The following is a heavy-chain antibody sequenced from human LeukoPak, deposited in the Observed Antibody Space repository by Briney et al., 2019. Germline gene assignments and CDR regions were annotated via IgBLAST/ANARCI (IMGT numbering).Heavy chain of an antibody. CDR3: AKGILVGATGYSFDY. CDR2: IYDSGST. J-gene: IGHJ4*02. D-gene: IGHD1-26*01. CDR1: GGSVSSGRYY. Sequence: SESLSLTCTVSGGSVSSGRYYWTWIRQPPGKGLEWIVYIYDSGSTNYNPSLKSRVTISIDTSKNQFSLKLNSVTAADTAVYYCAKGILVGATGYSFDYWGQGTLVTVSA. V-gene: IGHV4-61*01.